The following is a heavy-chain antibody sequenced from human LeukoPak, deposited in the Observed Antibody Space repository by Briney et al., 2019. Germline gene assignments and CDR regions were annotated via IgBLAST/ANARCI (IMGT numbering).Heavy chain of an antibody. D-gene: IGHD2-8*01. CDR2: INRSGST. CDR3: ARGHVGSYAYYYYYGMDV. Sequence: PSETLSLTCAVYGGSFSGYYWSWIRQPPKKGLEWIGEINRSGSTNYNPSLKSRVTISVDTSKNQFSLKVRSVTAADTAVYYCARGHVGSYAYYYYYGMDVWGQGTTVTVSS. CDR1: GGSFSGYY. J-gene: IGHJ6*02. V-gene: IGHV4-34*01.